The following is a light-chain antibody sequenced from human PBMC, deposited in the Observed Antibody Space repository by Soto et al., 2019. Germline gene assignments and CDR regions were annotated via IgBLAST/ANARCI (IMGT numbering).Light chain of an antibody. CDR3: CSYAGRYTWV. V-gene: IGLV2-11*01. J-gene: IGLJ3*02. CDR2: DVS. Sequence: QSALTQPRSVSGSPGQSVTISCTGTSSDVGGYNYVSWYQQHPGKAPKVMIYDVSKRASGVPDRFSGSKSGNTASLTISGLQAEDEADYYCCSYAGRYTWVFGGGTQLTVL. CDR1: SSDVGGYNY.